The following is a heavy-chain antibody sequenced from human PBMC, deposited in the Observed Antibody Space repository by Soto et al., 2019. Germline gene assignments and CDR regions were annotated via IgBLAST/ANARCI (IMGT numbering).Heavy chain of an antibody. Sequence: SETLSLTCTVSGGSISSYYWSWIRQPPGKGVEWIGYIYYSGSTNYNPSLKSRVTISVDTSKNQFSLKLSSVTAADTAVYYCARAPIAAAGLDYWGQGTLVTVSP. CDR2: IYYSGST. CDR1: GGSISSYY. CDR3: ARAPIAAAGLDY. D-gene: IGHD6-13*01. V-gene: IGHV4-59*01. J-gene: IGHJ4*02.